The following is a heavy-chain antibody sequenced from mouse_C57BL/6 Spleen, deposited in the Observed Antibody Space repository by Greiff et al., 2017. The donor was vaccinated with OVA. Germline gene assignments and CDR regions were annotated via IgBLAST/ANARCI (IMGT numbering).Heavy chain of an antibody. D-gene: IGHD2-12*01. CDR1: GYTFTSYW. V-gene: IGHV1-53*01. Sequence: QFQLQQPGTELVKPGASVKLSCKASGYTFTSYWMHWVKQRPGQGLEWIGNINPSNGGTNYNEKFKSKATLTVDKSSSTAYMQLSSLTSEDTAVYYCASMTTGYYAMDYWSQGTSVTVSS. J-gene: IGHJ4*01. CDR2: INPSNGGT. CDR3: ASMTTGYYAMDY.